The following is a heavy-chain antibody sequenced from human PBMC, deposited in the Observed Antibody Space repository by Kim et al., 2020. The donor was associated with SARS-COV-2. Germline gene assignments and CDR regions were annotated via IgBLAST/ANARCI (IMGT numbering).Heavy chain of an antibody. D-gene: IGHD3-10*01. CDR3: AKDPTHGSGSYSDWYFDL. V-gene: IGHV3-9*01. Sequence: KGRFTISRDNATNSLYLQMNSLRADDTALYYCAKDPTHGSGSYSDWYFDLWGRGTLVTVSS. J-gene: IGHJ2*01.